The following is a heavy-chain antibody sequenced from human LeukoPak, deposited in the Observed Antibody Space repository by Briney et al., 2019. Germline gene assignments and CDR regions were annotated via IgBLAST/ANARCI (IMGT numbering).Heavy chain of an antibody. CDR2: IYYSGST. D-gene: IGHD6-13*01. CDR1: GGSISSGGYY. CDR3: ARSSGDSIIAAGDDAFDI. J-gene: IGHJ3*02. Sequence: SETLSLTCAVSGGSISSGGYYWSWIRQHPGKGLEWIGYIYYSGSTYYNPSLKSRVTISVDTSKNQFSLKLSSVTAADTAVYYCARSSGDSIIAAGDDAFDIWGQGTMVTVSS. V-gene: IGHV4-31*11.